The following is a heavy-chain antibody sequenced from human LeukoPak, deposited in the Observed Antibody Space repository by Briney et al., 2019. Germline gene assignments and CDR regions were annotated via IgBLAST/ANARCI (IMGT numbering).Heavy chain of an antibody. J-gene: IGHJ4*02. Sequence: SETLSLTCTVSGSSISSSSYYWGWIRQPPGKGLEWIGSIYYSGSTYYNPSLKSRVTISVDTSKNQFSLKLGSVTAADTAVYYCARHGSIATGAFTHWGQGTLVTVSS. CDR2: IYYSGST. CDR3: ARHGSIATGAFTH. D-gene: IGHD6-13*01. CDR1: GSSISSSSYY. V-gene: IGHV4-39*01.